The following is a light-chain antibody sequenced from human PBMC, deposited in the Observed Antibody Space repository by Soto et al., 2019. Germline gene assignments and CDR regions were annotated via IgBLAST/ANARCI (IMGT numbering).Light chain of an antibody. J-gene: IGKJ1*01. CDR1: QSILTY. CDR3: QQSYTSPWT. CDR2: AAS. Sequence: DIPMTQSPSSLSASVGDRVTITCRASQSILTYLNWFQQKPGKAPKLLMYAASSLQGGVPSRFSGSGSGTDFTLTISSLQPEDFATYFCQQSYTSPWTFGQGTKVEIK. V-gene: IGKV1-39*01.